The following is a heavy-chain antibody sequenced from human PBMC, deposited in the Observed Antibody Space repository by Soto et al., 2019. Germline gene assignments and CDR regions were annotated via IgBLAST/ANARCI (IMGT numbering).Heavy chain of an antibody. CDR2: ISYDGSNK. CDR3: AKDQGGIFNWFDP. Sequence: QVQLVESGGGVVQPGRSLRLSCAASGFTFSSYGMHWVRQAPGKGLEWVAVISYDGSNKYYADSVKGRFTISRDNSKNTLYLQMNSLRAEDTAVYYCAKDQGGIFNWFDPWGQGTLVTVSS. J-gene: IGHJ5*02. V-gene: IGHV3-30*18. CDR1: GFTFSSYG.